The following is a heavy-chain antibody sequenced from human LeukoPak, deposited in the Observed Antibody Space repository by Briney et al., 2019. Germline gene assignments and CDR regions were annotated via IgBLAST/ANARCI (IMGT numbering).Heavy chain of an antibody. CDR1: GYTFTSYY. Sequence: ASXKVSCKASGYTFTSYYTHWVRQAPGQGLEWMGRINPNSGGTNYAQKFQGRVTMTRDTSISTAYMELSRLRSDDTAVYYCASSFVVPAADDLDYWGQGTLVTVSS. CDR3: ASSFVVPAADDLDY. D-gene: IGHD2-2*01. V-gene: IGHV1-2*06. CDR2: INPNSGGT. J-gene: IGHJ4*02.